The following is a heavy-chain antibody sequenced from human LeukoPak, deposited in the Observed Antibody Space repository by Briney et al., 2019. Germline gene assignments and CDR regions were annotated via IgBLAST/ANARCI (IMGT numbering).Heavy chain of an antibody. J-gene: IGHJ3*02. Sequence: PGGSLRLSCAASGFTFSSYWMSWVRQAPGKGLEWVANIKQDGSEKYYVDSVKGRFTISRDNAKNSLYLQMNSLRAEDSAVYYCARDGGFRNWGRPMGWYAFDIWGQGTMVTVSS. CDR2: IKQDGSEK. D-gene: IGHD7-27*01. CDR3: ARDGGFRNWGRPMGWYAFDI. CDR1: GFTFSSYW. V-gene: IGHV3-7*01.